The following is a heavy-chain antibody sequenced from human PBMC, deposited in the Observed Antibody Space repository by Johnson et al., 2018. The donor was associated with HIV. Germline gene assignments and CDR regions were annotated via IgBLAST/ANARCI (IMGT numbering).Heavy chain of an antibody. CDR3: ARDGIYRSPHDAYDI. Sequence: MLLVESGGGVVRRGGSLRLSCAASGFTFDDYGMSWVRQAPGKGLEWVSSFIWNTDSVGYADSVKGRFTISRDNAKSSLFLQMDNLRSEDTALYYCARDGIYRSPHDAYDIWGQGTMVTVSS. D-gene: IGHD6-19*01. J-gene: IGHJ3*02. V-gene: IGHV3-20*04. CDR2: FIWNTDSV. CDR1: GFTFDDYG.